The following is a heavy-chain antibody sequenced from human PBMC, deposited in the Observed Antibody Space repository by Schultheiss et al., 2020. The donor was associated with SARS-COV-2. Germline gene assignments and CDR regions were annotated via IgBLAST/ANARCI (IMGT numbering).Heavy chain of an antibody. D-gene: IGHD3-3*01. CDR2: IYWDDDK. J-gene: IGHJ4*02. Sequence: QTLSLTCAVYGGSFSGYYWSWIRQPPGKALEWLALIYWDDDKRYSPSLKSRLTITKDTSKNQVVLTMTNMDPVDTATYYCAHQHYDFWSGYHRFEYWGQGTLVTVSS. V-gene: IGHV2-5*08. CDR1: GGSFSGYYWS. CDR3: AHQHYDFWSGYHRFEY.